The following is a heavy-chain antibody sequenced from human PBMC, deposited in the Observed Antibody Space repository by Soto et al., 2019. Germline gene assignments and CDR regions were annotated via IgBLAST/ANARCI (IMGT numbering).Heavy chain of an antibody. D-gene: IGHD6-13*01. J-gene: IGHJ4*02. CDR3: ARLPYSSSWYGYFDY. Sequence: GESLKISCKGSGYIFTSYWIGWGLQGPGKGLEWMGIIYPGDSDTRYSPSFQGQVTISADKSISTAYLQWSSLKASDTAMYYCARLPYSSSWYGYFDYWGQGTLVTVSS. CDR1: GYIFTSYW. CDR2: IYPGDSDT. V-gene: IGHV5-51*01.